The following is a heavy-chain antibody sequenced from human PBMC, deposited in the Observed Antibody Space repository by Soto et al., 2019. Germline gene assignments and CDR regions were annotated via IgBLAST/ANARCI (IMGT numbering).Heavy chain of an antibody. CDR2: ISSSSSYT. Sequence: QVQLVESGGGLVKPGGSLRLSCAASGFTFCDYYMSWIRQAPGKGLEWVSYISSSSSYTNYADSVKGRFTISRDNAKNSLYLQMNSLRAEDTAVYYCARDGRYLDAFDIWGQGTMVTVSS. CDR1: GFTFCDYY. J-gene: IGHJ3*02. D-gene: IGHD1-20*01. CDR3: ARDGRYLDAFDI. V-gene: IGHV3-11*05.